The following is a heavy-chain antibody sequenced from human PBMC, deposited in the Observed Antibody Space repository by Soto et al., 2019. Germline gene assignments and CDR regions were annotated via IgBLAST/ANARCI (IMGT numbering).Heavy chain of an antibody. CDR3: ARQFDSDTSGYYYAY. CDR1: GGTFSTNT. V-gene: IGHV1-69*13. Sequence: ASVKVSCKASGGTFSTNTISWVRLAPGQGLEWMGGIMPIFGSANYAQKFQGRVTITADEYTRTVYMELSRLRSEDTAVYYCARQFDSDTSGYYYAYWGQGTLVTVSS. D-gene: IGHD3-22*01. CDR2: IMPIFGSA. J-gene: IGHJ4*02.